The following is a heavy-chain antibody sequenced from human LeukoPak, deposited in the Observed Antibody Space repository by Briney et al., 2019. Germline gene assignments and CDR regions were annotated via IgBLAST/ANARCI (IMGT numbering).Heavy chain of an antibody. J-gene: IGHJ3*02. CDR3: ARRSNLGYCSGGSCHGDAFDI. Sequence: SETLSLTCTVSGVSISSYYWSWIRQPPGKGLEWIGYIYYSGSTNYNPSLKSRVTISVDTSKNQFSLKLSSVTAADTAVYYCARRSNLGYCSGGSCHGDAFDIWGQGTMVTVSS. D-gene: IGHD2-15*01. CDR2: IYYSGST. CDR1: GVSISSYY. V-gene: IGHV4-59*08.